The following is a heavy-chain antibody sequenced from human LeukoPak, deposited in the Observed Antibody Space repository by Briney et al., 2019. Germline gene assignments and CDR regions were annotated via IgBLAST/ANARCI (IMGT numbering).Heavy chain of an antibody. Sequence: SETLSLTCTVAGGSMSDYSWSWIRQPPGKGLEWIGYMYYSGSTNHNPSLKTRVTISVDTSKNQFSLKLSSVTAADTAVYYCARQMTTVTTGAWFDPWGQGTLVTVSS. CDR3: ARQMTTVTTGAWFDP. CDR2: MYYSGST. J-gene: IGHJ5*02. D-gene: IGHD4-17*01. V-gene: IGHV4-59*08. CDR1: GGSMSDYS.